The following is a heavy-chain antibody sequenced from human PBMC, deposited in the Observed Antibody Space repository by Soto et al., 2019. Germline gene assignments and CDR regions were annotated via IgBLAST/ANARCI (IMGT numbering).Heavy chain of an antibody. CDR1: GFTFSSYA. J-gene: IGHJ4*02. Sequence: EVQLLESGGGLVQPGGSLRLSCAASGFTFSSYAMAWVRQAPATGLEWVSVIDGSGGDTSFADSVKGRFSISRDNSKNMLYIHMNSLRAEDTATYYCAKEMVAAAYVETSPFDLWGQGTLVTVSS. D-gene: IGHD2-15*01. V-gene: IGHV3-23*01. CDR3: AKEMVAAAYVETSPFDL. CDR2: IDGSGGDT.